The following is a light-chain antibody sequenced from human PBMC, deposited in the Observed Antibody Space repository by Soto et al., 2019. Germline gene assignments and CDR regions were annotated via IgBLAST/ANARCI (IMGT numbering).Light chain of an antibody. V-gene: IGLV1-47*01. Sequence: QSVLTQPPSTSGTPGQRVTISCSGSSSNIGSNHVYWYQQFPGMAPKLLMYRSDQRPTGVPERFSGSKSGTSASLAISGLRSDDEADYYCSARDDSLSGVVFGGGTKVTVL. CDR1: SSNIGSNH. CDR2: RSD. CDR3: SARDDSLSGVV. J-gene: IGLJ2*01.